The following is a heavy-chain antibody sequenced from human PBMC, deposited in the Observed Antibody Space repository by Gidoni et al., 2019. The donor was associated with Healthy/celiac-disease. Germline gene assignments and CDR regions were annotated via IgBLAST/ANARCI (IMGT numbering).Heavy chain of an antibody. CDR2: MRGSGGST. D-gene: IGHD1-7*01. J-gene: IGHJ4*02. V-gene: IGHV3-23*01. CDR3: AKDCLDWNCDD. Sequence: EVQLLVSGGGWVQPGGSLRLSCAASGFTFSSYAMSWVRQGPGKGLGGVAAMRGSGGSTYYADSVKGRFTISRDNSKNTLYLQMNSLRAEDTAVYYCAKDCLDWNCDDWGQGTLVTVSS. CDR1: GFTFSSYA.